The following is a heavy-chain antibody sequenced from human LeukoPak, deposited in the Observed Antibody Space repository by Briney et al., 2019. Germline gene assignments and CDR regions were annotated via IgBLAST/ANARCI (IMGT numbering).Heavy chain of an antibody. CDR1: AFTFSSYS. Sequence: GGSLRLSCVASAFTFSSYSMNWVRQAPGKGLEWVSSISSSGSYIYYTDSVKGRFTISRDNSKNTLYLQMNSLRHEDTALYYCARNRGYSFGYDGAAYWGQGTLVTVSS. D-gene: IGHD5-18*01. J-gene: IGHJ4*02. CDR3: ARNRGYSFGYDGAAY. CDR2: ISSSGSYI. V-gene: IGHV3-21*01.